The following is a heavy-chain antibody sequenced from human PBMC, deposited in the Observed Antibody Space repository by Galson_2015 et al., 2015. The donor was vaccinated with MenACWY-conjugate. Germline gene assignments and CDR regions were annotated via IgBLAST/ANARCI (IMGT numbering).Heavy chain of an antibody. V-gene: IGHV4-4*02. J-gene: IGHJ4*02. CDR2: IYHSGSI. CDR3: ARAGALTYYFDY. CDR1: GASISSVNW. Sequence: ETLSLTCAVSGASISSVNWWSWVRQPPGKGLEWIAEIYHSGSINYNPSLKSRVTMSVDKSKNQISLKLSSVTAADTVVYYCARAGALTYYFDYWGQGTLVSVSS.